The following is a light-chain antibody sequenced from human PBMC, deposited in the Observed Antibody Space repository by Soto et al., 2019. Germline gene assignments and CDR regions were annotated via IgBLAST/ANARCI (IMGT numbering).Light chain of an antibody. CDR1: QSISRY. CDR3: QYRGTRHRVT. Sequence: IVLTQSPATLSLSPGETATLSCRASQSISRYLAWYQQKPGQAPRLLIYDASIRATGIPARFRGGGSETDFTLTISSSAPEHFAIYYCQYRGTRHRVTFGGGTKVEIK. CDR2: DAS. V-gene: IGKV3-11*01. J-gene: IGKJ4*02.